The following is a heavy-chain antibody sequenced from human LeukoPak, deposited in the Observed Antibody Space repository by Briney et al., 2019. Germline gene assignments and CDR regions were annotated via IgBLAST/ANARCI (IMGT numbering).Heavy chain of an antibody. J-gene: IGHJ4*02. CDR2: INHSGST. D-gene: IGHD3-22*01. Sequence: PSETLSLTCTVSGGSISGYYWSWIRQPPGKGLEWIGEINHSGSTNYNPSLKSRVTISVDTSKNQFSLKLSSVTAADTAVYYCARMRVTYYYDSSGPLRYFDYWGQGTLVTVSS. CDR3: ARMRVTYYYDSSGPLRYFDY. CDR1: GGSISGYY. V-gene: IGHV4-34*01.